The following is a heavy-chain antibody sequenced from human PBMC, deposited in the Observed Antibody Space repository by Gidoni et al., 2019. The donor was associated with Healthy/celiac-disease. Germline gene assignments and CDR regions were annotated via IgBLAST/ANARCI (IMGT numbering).Heavy chain of an antibody. CDR2: ICYDGSNN. D-gene: IGHD1-26*01. J-gene: IGHJ6*02. V-gene: IGHV3-33*01. CDR3: ARSGVPFINYYYYGMDV. CDR1: GCTFSSYG. Sequence: QVQLVESGGGVVQPGRPLRLSCAAAGCTFSSYGMHWVRQAPGKVLEWVAFICYDGSNNYSADSVKGRLTISRDNSKNTLYLQMNSLRAEDTAVYYCARSGVPFINYYYYGMDVWCQGTTVTVSS.